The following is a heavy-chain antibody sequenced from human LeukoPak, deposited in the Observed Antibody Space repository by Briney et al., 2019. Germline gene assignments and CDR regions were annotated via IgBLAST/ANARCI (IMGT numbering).Heavy chain of an antibody. CDR1: GGTFNSYA. D-gene: IGHD6-19*01. CDR3: ARELRYSSGWYHYYMDV. Sequence: ASVKVSCKASGGTFNSYAISWVRQAPGQGLEWMGGIIPIFGTTNYAQKFQGRVTITRDTSTSTVYMELSSLRSEDTAVYYCARELRYSSGWYHYYMDVWGKGTTVTISS. V-gene: IGHV1-69*05. CDR2: IIPIFGTT. J-gene: IGHJ6*03.